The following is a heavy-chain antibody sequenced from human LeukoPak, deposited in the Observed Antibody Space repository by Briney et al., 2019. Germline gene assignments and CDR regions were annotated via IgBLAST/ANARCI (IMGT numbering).Heavy chain of an antibody. Sequence: GRSLRHSCAASGFTFSSYAMRWARQAPGKGLERVSAISGSGSSTYYADSVKGRFTISRDNSKNTLYLQINSLRAEDTAVYYCANAGYSSSWNKDYWGQGTLVTVSS. D-gene: IGHD6-13*01. V-gene: IGHV3-23*01. CDR3: ANAGYSSSWNKDY. CDR1: GFTFSSYA. CDR2: ISGSGSST. J-gene: IGHJ4*02.